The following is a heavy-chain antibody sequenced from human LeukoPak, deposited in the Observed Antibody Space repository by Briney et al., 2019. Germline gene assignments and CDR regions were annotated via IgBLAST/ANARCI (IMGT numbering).Heavy chain of an antibody. J-gene: IGHJ5*02. Sequence: PGGSLRLSCAASGFTFSSYAMSWVRQAPGKGLEWVSAISGSGGSTYYADSVKGRFTISRDNSKNTLYLQMNSLRAEDTDVYYCAKTAVWGSYPNWFDPWGQGTLVTVSS. CDR2: ISGSGGST. D-gene: IGHD3-16*02. CDR3: AKTAVWGSYPNWFDP. CDR1: GFTFSSYA. V-gene: IGHV3-23*01.